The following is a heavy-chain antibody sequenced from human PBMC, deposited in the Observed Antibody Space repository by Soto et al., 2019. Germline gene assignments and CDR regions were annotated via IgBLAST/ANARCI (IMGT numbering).Heavy chain of an antibody. V-gene: IGHV3-21*01. CDR1: GFTFSSYS. J-gene: IGHJ3*02. CDR3: ARDQINWLDDAFDI. CDR2: ISSSSSYI. Sequence: GGSMRLSCAASGFTFSSYSMNWVRQAPGKGLEWVSSISSSSSYIYYADSVKGRFTISRDNAKNSLYLQMNSLRAEDTAVYYCARDQINWLDDAFDIWGQGTMVTVSS. D-gene: IGHD3-9*01.